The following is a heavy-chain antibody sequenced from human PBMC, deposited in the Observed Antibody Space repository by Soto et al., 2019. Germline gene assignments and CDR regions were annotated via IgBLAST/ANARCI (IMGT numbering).Heavy chain of an antibody. CDR2: ISYDGSNK. Sequence: QVQLVESGGGVVQPGRSLRLSCAASGFTFSSFAMHWVRQAPGKGLEWVALISYDGSNKYYADSVKGRFTISRDNSNDTLYLQMDSLRAEDTAVYYCAKDRGYSGYDQPFHYWGQGTLVTVSS. CDR1: GFTFSSFA. J-gene: IGHJ4*02. D-gene: IGHD5-12*01. V-gene: IGHV3-30*18. CDR3: AKDRGYSGYDQPFHY.